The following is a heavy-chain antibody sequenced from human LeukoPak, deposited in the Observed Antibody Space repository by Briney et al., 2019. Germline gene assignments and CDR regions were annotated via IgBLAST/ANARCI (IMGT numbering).Heavy chain of an antibody. CDR1: GFTFDDYG. CDR3: ARDRGSYCSSTTCYSTWGY. V-gene: IGHV3-20*04. Sequence: GGSLRLSCAASGFTFDDYGMSWVRQAPGKGLEWVSGITWNGGSTGYADSVKGRFTTYRDNAKNSLYLQMNSLRAEDTALYYCARDRGSYCSSTTCYSTWGYWGQGTLVTVSS. J-gene: IGHJ4*02. CDR2: ITWNGGST. D-gene: IGHD2-2*01.